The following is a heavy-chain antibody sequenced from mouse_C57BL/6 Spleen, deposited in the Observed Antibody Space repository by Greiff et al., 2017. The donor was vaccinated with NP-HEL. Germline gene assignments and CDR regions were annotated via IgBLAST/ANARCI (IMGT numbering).Heavy chain of an antibody. J-gene: IGHJ3*01. CDR2: ISDGGSYT. Sequence: EVKLVESGGGLVKPGGSLKLSCAASGFTFSSYAMSWVRQTPEKRLEWVATISDGGSYTYYPDNVKGRFTISRDNAKNNLYLQMSHLKSEDTAMYYCAREGLQFAYWGQGTLVTVSA. CDR1: GFTFSSYA. D-gene: IGHD2-13*01. CDR3: AREGLQFAY. V-gene: IGHV5-4*01.